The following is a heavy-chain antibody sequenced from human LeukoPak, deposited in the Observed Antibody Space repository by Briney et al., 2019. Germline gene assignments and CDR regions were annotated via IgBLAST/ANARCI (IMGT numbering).Heavy chain of an antibody. Sequence: PGGSLRLSCAASGFTFSSYGMHWVRQAPGKGLEWVSSISSSSSYIYYADSVKGRFTISRDNAKNSLYLQMNSLRAEDTAVYYCARDDSGYLILPNYYYYYMDVWGKGTTVTISS. V-gene: IGHV3-21*01. CDR1: GFTFSSYG. J-gene: IGHJ6*03. CDR3: ARDDSGYLILPNYYYYYMDV. CDR2: ISSSSSYI. D-gene: IGHD5-12*01.